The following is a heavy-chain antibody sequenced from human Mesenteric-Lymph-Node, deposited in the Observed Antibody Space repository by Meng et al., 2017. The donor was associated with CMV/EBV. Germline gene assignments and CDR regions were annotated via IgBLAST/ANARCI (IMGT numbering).Heavy chain of an antibody. CDR3: ARGNTMGYYYYGMDI. CDR1: GYTFTSYE. Sequence: ASVKVSCKASGYTFTSYEINWVRQATGQGLEWMGWMNPNSGNTGYAQKFQGRVTITRNTSISTAYMELSSLRSEDTAVYYCARGNTMGYYYYGMDIWGQGTTVTVSS. D-gene: IGHD2-2*01. V-gene: IGHV1-8*03. CDR2: MNPNSGNT. J-gene: IGHJ6*02.